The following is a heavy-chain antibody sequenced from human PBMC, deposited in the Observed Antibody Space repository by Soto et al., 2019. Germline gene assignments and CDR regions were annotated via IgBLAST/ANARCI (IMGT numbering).Heavy chain of an antibody. Sequence: QITLKESGPTLVKPTQTLTLTCTFSGFSLSTSGVGVGWIRQPPGKALEWLALIYWDNDKRYRPSLKSRLTITKDTSKMQVVLTMTNMDPVDTATYYCVYSSFPSGCFDPWGQGTLVTVSS. CDR1: GFSLSTSGVG. V-gene: IGHV2-5*02. CDR3: VYSSFPSGCFDP. D-gene: IGHD3-10*01. CDR2: IYWDNDK. J-gene: IGHJ5*02.